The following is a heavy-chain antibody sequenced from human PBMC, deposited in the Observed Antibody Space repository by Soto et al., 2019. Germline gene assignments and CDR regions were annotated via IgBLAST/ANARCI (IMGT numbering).Heavy chain of an antibody. CDR3: ARESGGATATLDYYYFYMDV. Sequence: QVQLVQSGAEVKKPGASVTVSCRSSGDTFNDYYIHWVRQAPGQGLEWMGWINPNGGVTKYAQKFQGGVSMTRDTSIRTGYMQLSRLRSDDTAVYYCARESGGATATLDYYYFYMDVWGTGTTVTVSS. D-gene: IGHD5-12*01. CDR2: INPNGGVT. V-gene: IGHV1-2*02. CDR1: GDTFNDYY. J-gene: IGHJ6*03.